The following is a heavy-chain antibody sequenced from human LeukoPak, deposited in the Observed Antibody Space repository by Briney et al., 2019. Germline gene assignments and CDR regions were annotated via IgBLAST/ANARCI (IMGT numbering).Heavy chain of an antibody. J-gene: IGHJ4*02. CDR1: GGTFSSYA. D-gene: IGHD3-22*01. Sequence: SVKVSCKASGGTFSSYAISWVRQAPGQGLEWMGGIIPIFGTANYAQKFQGRVTITADESTSTAYMELSSLRSEDTAVYYCARALGSSGYYYAPHFDYWGQGTLVTVSS. CDR2: IIPIFGTA. CDR3: ARALGSSGYYYAPHFDY. V-gene: IGHV1-69*13.